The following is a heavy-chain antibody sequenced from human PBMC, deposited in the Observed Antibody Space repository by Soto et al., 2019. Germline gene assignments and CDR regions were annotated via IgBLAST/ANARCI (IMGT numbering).Heavy chain of an antibody. D-gene: IGHD5-18*01. V-gene: IGHV1-69*13. CDR3: NYRGYSYGVGGFDY. CDR1: GGTFSSYA. J-gene: IGHJ4*02. CDR2: IIPIFGTA. Sequence: GASVKVSCKASGGTFSSYAISWVRQAPGQGLEWMGGIIPIFGTANYAQKFQGRVTITADESTSTAYMELSSLRSGDTAVYYCNYRGYSYGVGGFDYWGQGTLVTVSS.